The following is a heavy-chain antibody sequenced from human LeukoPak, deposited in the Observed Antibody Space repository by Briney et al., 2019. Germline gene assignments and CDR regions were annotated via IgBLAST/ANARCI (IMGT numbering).Heavy chain of an antibody. CDR3: ARRLSSGYYYSWFDP. V-gene: IGHV4-34*01. CDR2: INHSGST. CDR1: GGSFSGYY. D-gene: IGHD3-22*01. Sequence: SETLSLTCAVYGGSFSGYYWSWIRQPPGKGLEWIGEINHSGSTNYNPSLKSRVTISVDTSKNQFSLKLSSVTAADTAVYYCARRLSSGYYYSWFDPWGQGTLVTVSS. J-gene: IGHJ5*02.